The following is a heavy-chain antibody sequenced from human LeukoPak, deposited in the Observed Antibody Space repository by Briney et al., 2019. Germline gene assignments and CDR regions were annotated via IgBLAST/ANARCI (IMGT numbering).Heavy chain of an antibody. J-gene: IGHJ3*02. Sequence: ASVKVSCKASGGTFSSYAISWVRQAPGQGFEWMGIFNPTYSIPIYAPTFEGRVTMTSDMSTSTFYMDLSTLRSEDTAVYFCAKDPRNILTGDFDDFDIWGQGTVVIVSS. CDR2: FNPTYSIP. D-gene: IGHD3-9*01. CDR3: AKDPRNILTGDFDDFDI. CDR1: GGTFSSYA. V-gene: IGHV1-69*04.